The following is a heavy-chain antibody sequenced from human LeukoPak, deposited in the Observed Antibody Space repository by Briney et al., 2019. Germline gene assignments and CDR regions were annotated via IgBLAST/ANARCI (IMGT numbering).Heavy chain of an antibody. CDR2: ISSSSSYI. Sequence: GSLRLSCAASGFTFSSYSMNWVRQAPGKGLEWVSSISSSSSYIYYADSVKGRFTISRDNAKNSLYLQMNSLRAEDTAVYYCARDWEGELYFDYWGQGTLVTVSS. D-gene: IGHD3-10*01. CDR3: ARDWEGELYFDY. V-gene: IGHV3-21*01. J-gene: IGHJ4*02. CDR1: GFTFSSYS.